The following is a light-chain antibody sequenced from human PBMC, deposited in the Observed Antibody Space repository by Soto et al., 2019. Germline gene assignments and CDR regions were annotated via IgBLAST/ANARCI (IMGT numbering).Light chain of an antibody. CDR3: AAWDVSLNVVV. V-gene: IGLV1-44*01. CDR1: ASNIGSNP. Sequence: QSVVTQPPSASGTPGQRVTISCSGSASNIGSNPVNWYQQLPGTAPKLLIYSSSHQPSGVPDRISGSKSGTSASLAISGLQSGDEADYYCAAWDVSLNVVVFGGGTKLTVL. J-gene: IGLJ2*01. CDR2: SSS.